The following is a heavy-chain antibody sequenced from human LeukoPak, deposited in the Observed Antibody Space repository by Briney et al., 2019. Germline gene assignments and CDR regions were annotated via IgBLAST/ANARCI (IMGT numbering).Heavy chain of an antibody. Sequence: SETLSLTCTVSGAPITTSNHYWGWIRQTPGKTLEWIANIYYSGHTLYNPSLKSRALISVDTSSNQFSLRLTSVTAADTAVYYCAAPSGPTYYAPVDFWGQGTSVSVSS. CDR1: GAPITTSNHY. D-gene: IGHD1-26*01. CDR2: IYYSGHT. J-gene: IGHJ4*02. CDR3: AAPSGPTYYAPVDF. V-gene: IGHV4-39*01.